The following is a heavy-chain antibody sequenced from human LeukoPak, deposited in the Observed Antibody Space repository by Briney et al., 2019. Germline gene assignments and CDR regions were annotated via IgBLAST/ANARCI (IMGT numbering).Heavy chain of an antibody. V-gene: IGHV1-2*02. Sequence: VASVKVSCKASGGTFSSYAISWVRQAPGQGLEWMGWINPNSGGTNYAQKFQGRVTMTRDTSISTAYMELSRLRSDDTAVYYCARDRIVVVPAAIFGTGGADYWGQGTLVTVSS. J-gene: IGHJ4*02. CDR1: GGTFSSYA. D-gene: IGHD2-2*01. CDR3: ARDRIVVVPAAIFGTGGADY. CDR2: INPNSGGT.